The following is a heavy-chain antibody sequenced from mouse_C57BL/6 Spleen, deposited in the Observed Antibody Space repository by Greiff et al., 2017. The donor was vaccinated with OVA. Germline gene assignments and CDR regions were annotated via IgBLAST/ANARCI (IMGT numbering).Heavy chain of an antibody. CDR1: GYTFTDYY. V-gene: IGHV1-26*01. CDR3: AKRRYDYDGYAMDY. CDR2: INPNNGGT. J-gene: IGHJ4*01. Sequence: EVQLQQSGPELVKPGASVKISCKASGYTFTDYYMNWVKQSHGKSLEWIGDINPNNGGTSYNQKFKGKATLTVDKSSSTAYMELRSRTSEDSAFYYCAKRRYDYDGYAMDYWGQGTSVTVSS. D-gene: IGHD2-4*01.